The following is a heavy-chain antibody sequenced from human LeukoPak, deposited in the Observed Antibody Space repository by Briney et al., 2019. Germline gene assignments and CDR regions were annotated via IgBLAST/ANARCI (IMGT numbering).Heavy chain of an antibody. CDR2: INHSGST. D-gene: IGHD3-22*01. J-gene: IGHJ4*02. CDR3: ARGAEIVVVFED. Sequence: SQTLSLTCAVYGGSFSGYYWSWIRQPPGKGLERIGEINHSGSTNYNPSLKSRVTISVDTSKNQFSLKLSSVTAADTAVYYCARGAEIVVVFEDWGQGTLVTVSS. CDR1: GGSFSGYY. V-gene: IGHV4-34*01.